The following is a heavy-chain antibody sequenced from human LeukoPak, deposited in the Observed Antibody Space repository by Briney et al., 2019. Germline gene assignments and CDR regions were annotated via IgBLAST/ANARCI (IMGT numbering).Heavy chain of an antibody. CDR2: IYYSGNT. CDR1: GGSISSGGYY. D-gene: IGHD2-15*01. J-gene: IGHJ4*02. V-gene: IGHV4-31*03. CDR3: ARVSCSGGSCYLDY. Sequence: SQTLSLTCTVSGGSISSGGYYWSWIRQHPGEGLERIGYIYYSGNTYNNPSLKSRISISVDTSKNQFSLKLSSVTAADTAVYYCARVSCSGGSCYLDYWGQGTLVTVSS.